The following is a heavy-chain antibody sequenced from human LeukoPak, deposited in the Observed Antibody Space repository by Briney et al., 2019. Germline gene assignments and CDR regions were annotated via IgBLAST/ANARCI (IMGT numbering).Heavy chain of an antibody. D-gene: IGHD6-19*01. CDR2: IRGKTNSYAT. CDR1: GFTFSDSA. J-gene: IGHJ4*02. Sequence: PGGSLRLSCAASGFTFSDSAMNWARQASGKGLEWVGHIRGKTNSYATAYAASVRGRFTISRDDSKNTAYLQMNSLKTEDTAVYYCTGGSGWYSPDYWGQGTLVTVSS. V-gene: IGHV3-73*01. CDR3: TGGSGWYSPDY.